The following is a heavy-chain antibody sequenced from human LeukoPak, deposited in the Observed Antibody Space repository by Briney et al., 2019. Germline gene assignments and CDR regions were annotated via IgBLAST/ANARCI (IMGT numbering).Heavy chain of an antibody. Sequence: SETLPLTCTVSGGSISSYYWSWIRQPPGKGLEWIGYIYYSGSTNYNPSLKSRVTISVDTSKNQFSLKLSSVTAADTAVYYCARGGSGWCPYWGQGTLVTVSS. D-gene: IGHD6-19*01. J-gene: IGHJ4*02. V-gene: IGHV4-59*01. CDR2: IYYSGST. CDR3: ARGGSGWCPY. CDR1: GGSISSYY.